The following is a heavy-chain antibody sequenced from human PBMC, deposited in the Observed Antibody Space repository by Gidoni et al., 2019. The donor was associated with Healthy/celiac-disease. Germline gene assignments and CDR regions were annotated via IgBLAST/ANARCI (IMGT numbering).Heavy chain of an antibody. V-gene: IGHV3-9*01. CDR3: AKDMGEVGATDFDY. D-gene: IGHD1-26*01. CDR2: FSWNSGSI. CDR1: GFTFDDYA. J-gene: IGHJ4*02. Sequence: EVQLVESGGGLVQPGRSLRLSCAASGFTFDDYAMHWVRQAPGKGRGWVSGFSWNSGSIGYADSVKGRFTISRDNAKNSLYLQMNSLRAEDTALYYCAKDMGEVGATDFDYWGQGTLVTVSS.